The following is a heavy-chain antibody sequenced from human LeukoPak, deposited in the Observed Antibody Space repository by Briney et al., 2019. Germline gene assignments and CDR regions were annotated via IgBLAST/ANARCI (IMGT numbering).Heavy chain of an antibody. CDR3: ARDREPLPSAFHI. CDR1: GFTFSSYA. V-gene: IGHV3-30-3*01. D-gene: IGHD1-26*01. J-gene: IGHJ3*02. Sequence: GGSLRLSCAASGFTFSSYAMHWVRQAPGKGLEWVAVISYDGSNKYYADSVKGRFTISRDNSKNTLYLQMNSLRAEDTAVYYCARDREPLPSAFHIWGQGTMVAVSS. CDR2: ISYDGSNK.